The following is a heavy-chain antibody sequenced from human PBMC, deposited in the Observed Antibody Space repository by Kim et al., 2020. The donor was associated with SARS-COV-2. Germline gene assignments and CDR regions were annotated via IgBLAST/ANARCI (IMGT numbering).Heavy chain of an antibody. Sequence: GSLRLSCAASGFTFSDYYMSWIRQAPGKGLEWVSYISSSGSTIYYADSVKGRFTISRDNAKNSLYLQMNSLRAEDTAVYYCARRSGYSSSWSGYYYMDVWGKGTTVTVSS. V-gene: IGHV3-11*01. D-gene: IGHD6-13*01. CDR2: ISSSGSTI. CDR3: ARRSGYSSSWSGYYYMDV. CDR1: GFTFSDYY. J-gene: IGHJ6*03.